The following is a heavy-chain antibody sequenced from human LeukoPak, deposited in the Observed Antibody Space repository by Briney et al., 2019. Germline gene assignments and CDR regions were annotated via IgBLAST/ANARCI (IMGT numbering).Heavy chain of an antibody. CDR3: ARPSLCRSSPSCPFDY. CDR2: INWNGGRI. CDR1: GFTFDDYD. V-gene: IGHV3-20*04. D-gene: IGHD6-6*01. J-gene: IGHJ4*02. Sequence: GGSLRLSCAASGFTFDDYDMSWVRQAPGKGLEWVSGINWNGGRIGYADSVKGRFTISRDNAKNSLYLQMNSLRAEDTALYYCARPSLCRSSPSCPFDYWGQGTLVTVSS.